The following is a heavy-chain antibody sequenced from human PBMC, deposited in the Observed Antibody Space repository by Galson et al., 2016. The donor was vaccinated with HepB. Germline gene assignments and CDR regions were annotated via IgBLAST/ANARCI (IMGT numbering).Heavy chain of an antibody. D-gene: IGHD2-2*01. V-gene: IGHV1-46*01. J-gene: IGHJ6*02. CDR2: IDPSGGST. CDR1: GYTFSNYY. CDR3: AREVTELPGAIFDYYYYYGMDG. Sequence: SVKVSCKASGYTFSNYYMHWVRQAPGQGLEWMGIIDPSGGSTSYAQKFQGRVTMTRDTSTSTVYMEMSSLRSEDTAVYYCAREVTELPGAIFDYYYYYGMDGWGQGTTVTVSS.